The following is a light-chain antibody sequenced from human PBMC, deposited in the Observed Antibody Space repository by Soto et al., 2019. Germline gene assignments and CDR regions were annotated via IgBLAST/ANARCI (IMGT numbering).Light chain of an antibody. Sequence: DIVMTQSPDSLAVSLGERATINCKSSQSLLYRSNNKNYLAWYQQKPGQPPKLLIYWASTRESGVPDRFSGSGSGTDFTLTISSLQAEDVVVYYCQQYYASLQAFGPGTKVDIK. CDR1: QSLLYRSNNKNY. CDR3: QQYYASLQA. CDR2: WAS. V-gene: IGKV4-1*01. J-gene: IGKJ3*01.